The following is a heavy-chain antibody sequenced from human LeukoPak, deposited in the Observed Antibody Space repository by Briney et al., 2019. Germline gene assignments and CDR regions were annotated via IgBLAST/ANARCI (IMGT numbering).Heavy chain of an antibody. J-gene: IGHJ4*02. CDR3: ARGGGYPKKYYCDY. CDR2: IYTSGST. CDR1: GGSISSHY. D-gene: IGHD3-22*01. Sequence: SETLSLTCTVSGGSISSHYWSWIRQPAGKGLEWIGRIYTSGSTNYNPSLKSRVTMSVDTSKNQFSLKLSSVTAADTAVYYCARGGGYPKKYYCDYWGQGTLVTVSS. V-gene: IGHV4-4*07.